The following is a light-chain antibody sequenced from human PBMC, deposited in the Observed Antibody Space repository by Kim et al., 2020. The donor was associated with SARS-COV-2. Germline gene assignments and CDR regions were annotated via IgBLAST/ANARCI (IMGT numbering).Light chain of an antibody. CDR2: DVN. J-gene: IGLJ3*02. V-gene: IGLV2-14*03. CDR1: RSDVGAYNY. CDR3: ASYTTSDTLV. Sequence: GQSITISCARTRSDVGAYNYVSWFQKHPGKAPKLMIYDVNNRPSGVSNRFSGSKSGNTASLTISGLQAEDEADYFCASYTTSDTLVFGGGTKLTVL.